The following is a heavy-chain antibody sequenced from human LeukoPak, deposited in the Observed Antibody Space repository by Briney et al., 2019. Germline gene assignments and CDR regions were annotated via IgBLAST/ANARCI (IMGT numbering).Heavy chain of an antibody. CDR2: TYYRSKWYN. CDR3: ARDIINGGYVDRLFDY. CDR1: GDSVSSNSAA. Sequence: SQTLSLTCAISGDSVSSNSAAWNWIRQSPSRGLEWLGRTYYRSKWYNDYAVSVKSRITINPDTSKNQFSLQLNSVTPEDTAVYYCARDIINGGYVDRLFDYWGQGTLVTVSS. J-gene: IGHJ4*02. V-gene: IGHV6-1*01. D-gene: IGHD5-12*01.